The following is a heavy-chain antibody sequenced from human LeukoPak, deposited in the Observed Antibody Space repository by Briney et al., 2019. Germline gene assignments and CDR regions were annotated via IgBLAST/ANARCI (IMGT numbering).Heavy chain of an antibody. D-gene: IGHD3-16*01. V-gene: IGHV3-53*01. CDR3: ARDGGSGIRYDNYIYYGMDV. CDR1: GFTVSDNY. CDR2: IYTGTNT. J-gene: IGHJ6*02. Sequence: PGGSLRLSCAASGFTVSDNYRSWVRQPPGKGLEWVSFIYTGTNTYYADSVKGRFTISRDNSKNTVDLQMDRLRVEDTAVYFCARDGGSGIRYDNYIYYGMDVWGQGTTVTVSS.